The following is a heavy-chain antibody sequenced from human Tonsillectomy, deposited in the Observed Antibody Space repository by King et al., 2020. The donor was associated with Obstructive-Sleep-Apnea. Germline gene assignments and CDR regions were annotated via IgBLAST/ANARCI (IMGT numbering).Heavy chain of an antibody. D-gene: IGHD3-16*01. CDR2: INWNSGNI. CDR3: LKTWPGGVPYAFYI. CDR1: GFSFDDYA. J-gene: IGHJ3*02. V-gene: IGHV3-9*01. Sequence: QLVQSGGGLVQPGRSLRLSCAASGFSFDDYAMHWVRQAPGKGLEWVSGINWNSGNIGYADSVKGRFTISRDNAKNSLYLQMNSLRAEDTALYYCLKTWPGGVPYAFYIWGQGTMVTVSS.